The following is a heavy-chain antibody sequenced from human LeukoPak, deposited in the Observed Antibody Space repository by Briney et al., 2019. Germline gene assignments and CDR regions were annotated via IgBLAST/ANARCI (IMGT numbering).Heavy chain of an antibody. CDR2: ISGSGGST. D-gene: IGHD3-22*01. V-gene: IGHV3-23*01. J-gene: IGHJ4*02. CDR3: AKGDTYYYDSSGYGY. CDR1: GFTFSSYA. Sequence: GGSLRLSCAASGFTFSSYAMSWVRQAPGKGLEWVSAISGSGGSTYYADSVKGRFTISRDNSKNTLYLQMNSLRAEDTAVYYCAKGDTYYYDSSGYGYWGQGTLVTVSS.